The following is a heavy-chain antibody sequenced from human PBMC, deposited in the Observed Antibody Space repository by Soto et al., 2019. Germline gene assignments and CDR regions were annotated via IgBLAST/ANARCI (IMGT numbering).Heavy chain of an antibody. V-gene: IGHV1-46*03. CDR1: GYTFTSYD. CDR3: ARVTVDYGDYLDAFGI. J-gene: IGHJ3*02. CDR2: INPSGGST. D-gene: IGHD4-17*01. Sequence: GASVKVSCKASGYTFTSYDISWVRQAPGQGLEWMGIINPSGGSTSYAQKFQGRVTMTRDTSTSTVYMELSSLRSEDTAVYYCARVTVDYGDYLDAFGIWGQGTMVTVSS.